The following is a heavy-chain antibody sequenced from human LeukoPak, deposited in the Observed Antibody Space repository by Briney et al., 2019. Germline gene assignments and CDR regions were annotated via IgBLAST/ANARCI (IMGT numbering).Heavy chain of an antibody. CDR2: IKQDGSEK. Sequence: GGSLRLSCAASGFTFSSYWMSWVRQAPGKGLEWVANIKQDGSEKYYVDSVKGRFTISRDNAKNSLYLQMNSLRAEDTAVYYCAKGPNDGGWFEGDYWGQGTLVTVSS. CDR1: GFTFSSYW. V-gene: IGHV3-7*01. D-gene: IGHD6-19*01. J-gene: IGHJ4*02. CDR3: AKGPNDGGWFEGDY.